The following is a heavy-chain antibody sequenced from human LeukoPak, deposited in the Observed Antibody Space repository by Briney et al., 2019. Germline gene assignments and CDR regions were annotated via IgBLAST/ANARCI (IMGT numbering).Heavy chain of an antibody. J-gene: IGHJ4*02. V-gene: IGHV3-53*04. Sequence: GGSLRLSCAASGFTVSSNYMSWVRQAPGKGLEWVSIIYSGGSTYYADSVKGRFTISRHNSRNTLYLQMNSLRAEDTAVYYCARGVGAVSNIDYWGQGTLVTVSS. CDR3: ARGVGAVSNIDY. CDR2: IYSGGST. D-gene: IGHD2/OR15-2a*01. CDR1: GFTVSSNY.